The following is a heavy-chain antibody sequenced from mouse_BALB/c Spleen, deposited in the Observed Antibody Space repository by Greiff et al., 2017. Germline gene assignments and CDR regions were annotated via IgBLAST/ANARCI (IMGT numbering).Heavy chain of an antibody. CDR1: GYSITSDYA. CDR3: ARMDSSGYVGYFDY. D-gene: IGHD3-2*01. J-gene: IGHJ2*01. Sequence: EVQLQESGPGLVKPSQSLSLTCTVTGYSITSDYAWNWIRQFPGNKLEWMGYISYSGSTSYNPSLKSRISITRDTSKNQFFLQLNSVTTEDTATYYCARMDSSGYVGYFDYWGQGTTLTVSS. V-gene: IGHV3-2*02. CDR2: ISYSGST.